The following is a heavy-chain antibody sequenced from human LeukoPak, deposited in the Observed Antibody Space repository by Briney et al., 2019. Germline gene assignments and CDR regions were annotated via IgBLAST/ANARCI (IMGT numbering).Heavy chain of an antibody. CDR2: INHSGST. D-gene: IGHD6-19*01. V-gene: IGHV4-34*01. CDR1: GGSFSGYY. CDR3: ATSQWLARFDY. Sequence: PSETLSLTCAVYGGSFSGYYWSWIRQPPGKGLEWIGEINHSGSTYYNPSLKSRVTISVDTSKNQFSLKLSSVTAADTAVYFCATSQWLARFDYWGQGTLVTVSS. J-gene: IGHJ4*02.